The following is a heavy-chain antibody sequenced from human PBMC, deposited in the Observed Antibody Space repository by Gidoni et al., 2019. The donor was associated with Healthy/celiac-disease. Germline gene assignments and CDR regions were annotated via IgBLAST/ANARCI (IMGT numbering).Heavy chain of an antibody. CDR3: AKDMAVTTSRYYGMDV. CDR1: GFTFDDYA. V-gene: IGHV3-9*01. J-gene: IGHJ6*02. CDR2: ISWNSGSI. D-gene: IGHD2-21*02. Sequence: EVQLVESGGGLVQPGRSLRLSCAASGFTFDDYAMHWVRQAPGKGLEWVSGISWNSGSIGYADSVKGRFTISRDNAKNSLYLQMNSLRAEDTALYYCAKDMAVTTSRYYGMDVWGQGTTVTVSS.